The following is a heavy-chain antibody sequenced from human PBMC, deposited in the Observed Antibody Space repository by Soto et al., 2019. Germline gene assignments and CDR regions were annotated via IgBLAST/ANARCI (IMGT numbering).Heavy chain of an antibody. CDR3: ARERGGGDNYFDY. CDR1: GGTFSSYA. Sequence: QVQLVQSGAEVKKPGSSVKVSCKASGGTFSSYAISWVRQAPGQGLEWMGGIIPIFGTANYAQKFQGRVTSTADESTRTDYMELSSLRSEDTAVYYCARERGGGDNYFDYWGQGTLVTVSS. CDR2: IIPIFGTA. V-gene: IGHV1-69*12. D-gene: IGHD3-16*01. J-gene: IGHJ4*02.